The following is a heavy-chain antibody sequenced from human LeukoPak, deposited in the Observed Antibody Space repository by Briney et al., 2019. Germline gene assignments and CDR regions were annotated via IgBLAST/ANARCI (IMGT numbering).Heavy chain of an antibody. J-gene: IGHJ4*02. Sequence: PGGSLRLSRAASGFTVSSNYMSWVRQAPGKGLEWVSIIYSGGSTYYADSVKGRFTISRDNSKNTLYLQMNSVRAEDTAVYYCAREGAGYSYDYWGQGTLVTVSS. CDR3: AREGAGYSYDY. V-gene: IGHV3-53*01. CDR2: IYSGGST. CDR1: GFTVSSNY. D-gene: IGHD5-18*01.